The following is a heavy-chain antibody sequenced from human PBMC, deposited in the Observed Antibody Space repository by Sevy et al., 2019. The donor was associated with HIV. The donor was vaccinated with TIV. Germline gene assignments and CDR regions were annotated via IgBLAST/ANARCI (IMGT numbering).Heavy chain of an antibody. V-gene: IGHV3-74*01. Sequence: GGSLRLSCAASGFTFSKYSMSWVRQAPGKGLVWVSRINSDGSSTSYADSVTGRFTISRDNAKNTLYLQMNSLRAEDTAVYYCARGPYYRDTNTYFFMHYWGQGTLVTVSS. CDR3: ARGPYYRDTNTYFFMHY. J-gene: IGHJ4*02. D-gene: IGHD3-22*01. CDR1: GFTFSKYS. CDR2: INSDGSST.